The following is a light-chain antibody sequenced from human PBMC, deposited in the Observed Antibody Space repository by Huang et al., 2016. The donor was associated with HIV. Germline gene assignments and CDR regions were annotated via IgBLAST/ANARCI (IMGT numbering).Light chain of an antibody. V-gene: IGKV1-39*01. Sequence: DIQMTQSPSSLSASVGDRVTITCRASQSISSYLNWYQQKAGEATKVLIYAASSLQSGVPSRFSGSGSGTDFTLTITSLQPEDFATYYCQQSYSTSFGGGTKVEIK. CDR1: QSISSY. CDR2: AAS. CDR3: QQSYSTS. J-gene: IGKJ4*01.